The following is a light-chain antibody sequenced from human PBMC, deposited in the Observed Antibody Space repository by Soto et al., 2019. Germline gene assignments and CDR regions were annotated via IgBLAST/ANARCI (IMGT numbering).Light chain of an antibody. CDR3: QQYHNWPIT. CDR2: DAS. J-gene: IGKJ5*01. CDR1: QSVSSN. Sequence: EIVMTQSPATLSVSPVESATLSCRASQSVSSNLAWHQQKPGQAPRILMYDASTRATGISARFSGSGSGTEFTLTISSLQSEDFVVYYCQQYHNWPITFGQGTRLEIK. V-gene: IGKV3-15*01.